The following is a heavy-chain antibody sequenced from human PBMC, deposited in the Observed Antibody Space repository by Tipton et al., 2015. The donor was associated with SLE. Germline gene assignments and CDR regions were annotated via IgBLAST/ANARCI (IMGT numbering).Heavy chain of an antibody. D-gene: IGHD3-10*01. Sequence: SGFTVSGNYMSWVRQAPGKGLEWVSVLFVGGNTFYADSVKGRFTISRDNSKNTLYLQMNSLRDEDTAVYYCAREESGYYYYYYGMDVWGQGTTVTVSS. CDR3: AREESGYYYYYYGMDV. CDR2: LFVGGNT. J-gene: IGHJ6*02. CDR1: GFTVSGNY. V-gene: IGHV3-53*05.